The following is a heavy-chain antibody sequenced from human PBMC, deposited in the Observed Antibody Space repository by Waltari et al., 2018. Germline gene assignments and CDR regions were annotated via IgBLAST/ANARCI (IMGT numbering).Heavy chain of an antibody. Sequence: QVQLGQSGSEVKKPGSSVKVSCTASGGTFSSYAISWGRQAPGQGLEWMGGIIPILGIANYAQKFQGRVTITADESTSTAYMELSSLRSEDTAVYYCARDTVGATRNYFDYWGQGTLVTVSS. CDR2: IIPILGIA. CDR3: ARDTVGATRNYFDY. J-gene: IGHJ4*02. D-gene: IGHD1-26*01. V-gene: IGHV1-69*04. CDR1: GGTFSSYA.